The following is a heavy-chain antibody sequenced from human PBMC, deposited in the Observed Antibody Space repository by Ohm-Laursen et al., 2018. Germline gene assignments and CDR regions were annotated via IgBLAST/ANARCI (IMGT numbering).Heavy chain of an antibody. D-gene: IGHD4-17*01. CDR2: ISSSSSTI. V-gene: IGHV3-48*01. CDR1: GFTFSSYS. J-gene: IGHJ4*02. Sequence: SLRLSCAAFGFTFSSYSMNWVRQAPGKGLEWVSYISSSSSTIYYADSVKDRFTISRDNAKNSLHLQMNSLRAEDTAVYYCARDWIISGDYPRGVDYWGQGTLVTVSS. CDR3: ARDWIISGDYPRGVDY.